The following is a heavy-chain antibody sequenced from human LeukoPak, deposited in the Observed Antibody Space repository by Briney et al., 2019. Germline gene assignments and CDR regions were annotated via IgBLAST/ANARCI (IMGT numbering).Heavy chain of an antibody. CDR1: GGTFSSYA. V-gene: IGHV1-69*13. Sequence: SVKVSCKATGGTFSSYAISWVRQAPGQGLEWMXXXXPIFGTANYAQKFQGRVTITADESTSTAYMELSSLRSEDTAVYYCARVGYYYGSGSPMGWFDPWGQGTLVTVSS. CDR2: XXPIFGTA. D-gene: IGHD3-10*01. CDR3: ARVGYYYGSGSPMGWFDP. J-gene: IGHJ5*02.